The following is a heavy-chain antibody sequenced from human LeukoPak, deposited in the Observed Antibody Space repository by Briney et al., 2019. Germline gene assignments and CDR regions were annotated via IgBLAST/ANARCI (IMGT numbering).Heavy chain of an antibody. Sequence: GRSLRLSCAASGFTFSSYAMHWVRQAPGKGLEWVAVISYDGSNKYYADSVKGRFTISRDNSKNTLYLQMNSLRAEDTAVYYCARVTSPYYFDYWAREPWSPSPQ. J-gene: IGHJ4*02. D-gene: IGHD6-6*01. V-gene: IGHV3-30*04. CDR3: ARVTSPYYFDY. CDR2: ISYDGSNK. CDR1: GFTFSSYA.